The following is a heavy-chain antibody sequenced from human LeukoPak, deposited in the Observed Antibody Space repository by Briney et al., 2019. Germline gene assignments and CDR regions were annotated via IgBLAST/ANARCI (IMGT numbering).Heavy chain of an antibody. Sequence: SETLSLTCTVSGGSISSSSYYWGWIRQPPGKGLEWIGYIYYSGSTYYNPSLKSRVTISVDTSKNQFSLKLSSVTAADTAVYYCARVVRGDSGYDGGGSFDYWGQGTLVTVSS. J-gene: IGHJ4*02. CDR2: IYYSGST. D-gene: IGHD5-12*01. V-gene: IGHV4-31*03. CDR3: ARVVRGDSGYDGGGSFDY. CDR1: GGSISSSSYY.